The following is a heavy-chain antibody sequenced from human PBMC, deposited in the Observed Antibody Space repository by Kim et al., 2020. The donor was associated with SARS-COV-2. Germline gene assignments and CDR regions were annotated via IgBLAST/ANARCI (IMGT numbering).Heavy chain of an antibody. CDR1: GFTFSNYE. J-gene: IGHJ4*02. Sequence: GGSLRLSCAASGFTFSNYEMNWVRQAPGKGLEWVSYIISSGSTIYYADSVKGRFTISRDNAKNSLYVQMKSLRAEDTAVYYCGRSGYYLDYWGQGTLVTVSS. D-gene: IGHD1-26*01. CDR2: IISSGSTI. V-gene: IGHV3-48*03. CDR3: GRSGYYLDY.